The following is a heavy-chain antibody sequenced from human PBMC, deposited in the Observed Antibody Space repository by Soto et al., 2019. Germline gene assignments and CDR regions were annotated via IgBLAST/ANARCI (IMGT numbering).Heavy chain of an antibody. CDR1: GGSISSGGYS. Sequence: QLQLQESGSGLVKPSQTLSLTCAASGGSISSGGYSWSWIRQPPGKGLEWIGYIYNSGSTYYNPSLKSRVTISVDRSKNQFSLKLSSVTAADTAVYYCARAGGLGAVAVDYWGQGTLVTVSS. V-gene: IGHV4-30-2*01. CDR2: IYNSGST. CDR3: ARAGGLGAVAVDY. J-gene: IGHJ4*02. D-gene: IGHD6-19*01.